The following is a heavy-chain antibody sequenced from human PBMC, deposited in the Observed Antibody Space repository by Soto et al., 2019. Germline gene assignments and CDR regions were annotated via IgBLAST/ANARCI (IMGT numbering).Heavy chain of an antibody. CDR3: AASIFYYGMDA. V-gene: IGHV5-51*01. CDR2: IYPGGSDT. Sequence: GESLKISCKGSGYTFTNYWIGWVRQMPGKGLEWMGIIYPGGSDTKCNPSFQGQVTISADKSITTTYLRWTSLKASDTAIYYCAASIFYYGMDAWGQGTTVTVSS. J-gene: IGHJ6*02. CDR1: GYTFTNYW.